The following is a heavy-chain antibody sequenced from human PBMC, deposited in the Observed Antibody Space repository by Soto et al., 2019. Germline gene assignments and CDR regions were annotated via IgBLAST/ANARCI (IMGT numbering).Heavy chain of an antibody. J-gene: IGHJ4*02. D-gene: IGHD4-17*01. CDR1: GDAMGIGGNA. CDR3: ARSEATVLDN. Sequence: LVLTCTVSGDAMGIGGNAGGWIRQPPGKGPEWIGTFYYSGSTYYNPSLNSRVTISVDTTKNQFFLKLNSVTAADTAVYYCARSEATVLDNWGQGTLVTVS. V-gene: IGHV4-39*01. CDR2: FYYSGST.